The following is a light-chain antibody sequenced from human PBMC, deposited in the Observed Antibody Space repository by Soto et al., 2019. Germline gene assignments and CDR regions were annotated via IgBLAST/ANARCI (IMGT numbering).Light chain of an antibody. V-gene: IGKV1-5*01. J-gene: IGKJ1*01. CDR2: DDS. CDR3: QQYEGCSPT. CDR1: QSISSW. Sequence: DIQMTQSPSTLSASVGDRVTITCRASQSISSWLAWYQQKPGKAPNLLIYDDSSLETGVPPRFSGSGSGTEFTLTITSLQPDDVATYCCQQYEGCSPTFGRGTKVEIK.